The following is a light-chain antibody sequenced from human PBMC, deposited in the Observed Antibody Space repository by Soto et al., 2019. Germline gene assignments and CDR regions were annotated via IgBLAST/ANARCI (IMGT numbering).Light chain of an antibody. Sequence: ELVLTQSPGTLSLSPGERATLSCRASQRMSSNYLAWYQQKPGQSPRLLIYGTSSRATGIPDRFSGSGSGTGFTLTISGLEPEDSAVYYCQQYGTLPPRYTFGQGTKLEIK. CDR2: GTS. V-gene: IGKV3-20*01. J-gene: IGKJ2*01. CDR1: QRMSSNY. CDR3: QQYGTLPPRYT.